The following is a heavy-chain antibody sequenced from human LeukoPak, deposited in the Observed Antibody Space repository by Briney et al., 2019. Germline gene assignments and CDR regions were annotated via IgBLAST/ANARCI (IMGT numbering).Heavy chain of an antibody. V-gene: IGHV1-18*01. D-gene: IGHD1-26*01. Sequence: VASVKVSCKASGYTFTSYGISWVRQAPGQGLEWVGWISAYNGNTNYAQKLQGRVTMTTDTSTSTAYMELRSLRSDDTAVYYCARSPVWWELPTALDYWGQGTLVTVSS. J-gene: IGHJ4*02. CDR1: GYTFTSYG. CDR2: ISAYNGNT. CDR3: ARSPVWWELPTALDY.